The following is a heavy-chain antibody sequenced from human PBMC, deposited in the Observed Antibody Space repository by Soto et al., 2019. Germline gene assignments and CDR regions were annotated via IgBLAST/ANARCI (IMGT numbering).Heavy chain of an antibody. CDR2: ISLYNGNT. J-gene: IGHJ4*02. Sequence: QIQLVQSGGEVKKPGASMKVSCKASDYTFTSHGISWVRQAPGQGLEWMGWISLYNGNTNYAQNFQGRVTMTTDTSTSTAYMELRSLRSDDTAMYYCAIYHLELFRFDYWGQGTLVTVSS. D-gene: IGHD2-2*01. CDR1: DYTFTSHG. V-gene: IGHV1-18*04. CDR3: AIYHLELFRFDY.